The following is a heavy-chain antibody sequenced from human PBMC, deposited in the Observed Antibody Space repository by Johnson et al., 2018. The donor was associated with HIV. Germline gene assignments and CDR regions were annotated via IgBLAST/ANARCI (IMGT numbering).Heavy chain of an antibody. Sequence: VQLVESGGGLVQPGGSLRLSCAASGFTVSSNYMSWVRQAPGKGLEWVSVIYSGGSTYYADSAKGRFTISRDNSKNTLYLQMNSLSAEDTAVYYCAKPLVGATRDDAFDVWGQGTMVTVSS. CDR1: GFTVSSNY. CDR3: AKPLVGATRDDAFDV. J-gene: IGHJ3*01. CDR2: IYSGGST. D-gene: IGHD1-26*01. V-gene: IGHV3-66*02.